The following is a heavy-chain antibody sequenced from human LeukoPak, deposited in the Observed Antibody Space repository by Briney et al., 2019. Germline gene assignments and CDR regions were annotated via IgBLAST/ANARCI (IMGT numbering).Heavy chain of an antibody. Sequence: PGGSLRLSCAASGFTFSSYGMHWVRQAPGKGLEWVAFIRYDGSNKYYADSVKGRFTISRDNSKNTLYLQMNSLRAEDTAVYYCAGSSGHQYYYYYMDVWGKGTTVTISS. D-gene: IGHD6-25*01. J-gene: IGHJ6*03. CDR3: AGSSGHQYYYYYMDV. CDR1: GFTFSSYG. CDR2: IRYDGSNK. V-gene: IGHV3-30*02.